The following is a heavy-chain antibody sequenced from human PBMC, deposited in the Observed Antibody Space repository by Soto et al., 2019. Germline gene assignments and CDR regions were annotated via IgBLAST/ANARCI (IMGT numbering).Heavy chain of an antibody. D-gene: IGHD3-22*01. CDR2: IYRDGST. J-gene: IGHJ4*02. CDR3: ARNYFDSAGGFDY. V-gene: IGHV3-53*01. Sequence: PGGSLRLSCAASGFIVSSNYMSWVRQAPGKGLEWVSVIYRDGSTYYADSVKGRFTISRDNSKNTLYLQMNSLRAEDTAVYYCARNYFDSAGGFDYWGQGT. CDR1: GFIVSSNY.